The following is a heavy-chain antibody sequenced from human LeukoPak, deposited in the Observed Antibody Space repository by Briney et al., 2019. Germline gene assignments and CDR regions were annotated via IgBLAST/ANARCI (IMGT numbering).Heavy chain of an antibody. V-gene: IGHV3-30*03. CDR3: ARGVDYDSSGQVDY. CDR1: GFTFSSYG. Sequence: GRSLRLSCAASGFTFSSYGMHWVRQAPGKGLEWVAVISYDGGNKYYADSVRGRFTISRDNSKNTLYLQMNSLRSDDTAVYYCARGVDYDSSGQVDYWGQGTLVTVSS. D-gene: IGHD3-22*01. CDR2: ISYDGGNK. J-gene: IGHJ4*02.